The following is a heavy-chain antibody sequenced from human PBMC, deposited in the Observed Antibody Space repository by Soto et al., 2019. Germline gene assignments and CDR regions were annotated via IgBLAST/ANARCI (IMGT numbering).Heavy chain of an antibody. J-gene: IGHJ5*02. Sequence: EVQLVESGGGLVKPGGSLRLSCAASGFTFSNAWMSWVRQAPGKGLEWVGRIKSKTDVGTTDYAAPVKGRFTISKDDSKHTLYLQMNSLKTEDTAVYYCTPMELGWFDPWGQGTLVTVSS. CDR3: TPMELGWFDP. D-gene: IGHD1-7*01. CDR1: GFTFSNAW. V-gene: IGHV3-15*01. CDR2: IKSKTDVGTT.